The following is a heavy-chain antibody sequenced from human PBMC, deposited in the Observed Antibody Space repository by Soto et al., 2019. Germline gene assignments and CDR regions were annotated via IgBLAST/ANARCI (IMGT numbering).Heavy chain of an antibody. CDR2: ISAYNGNT. J-gene: IGHJ4*02. D-gene: IGHD5-12*01. Sequence: ASVKVSCKASGYTFTSYAMHWVRQAPGQGLEWMGWISAYNGNTNYAQKLQGRVTMTTDTSTSTAYMELRSLRSDDTAVYYCARGGIVATISSFDYWGQGTLVTVSS. CDR3: ARGGIVATISSFDY. CDR1: GYTFTSYA. V-gene: IGHV1-18*01.